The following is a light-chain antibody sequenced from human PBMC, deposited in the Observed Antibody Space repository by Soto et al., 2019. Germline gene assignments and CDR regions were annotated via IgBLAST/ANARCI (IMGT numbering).Light chain of an antibody. CDR2: ELS. Sequence: QSALTQPPSASGSPGQSVTISCTGTSSDVGGYNYVSWYQQHPGKAPKLMIYELSKRPSGVPDRFSGSKSGNTASLTVSGLQAEDEADYYCSSYAGSNNFVFGTGTKV. J-gene: IGLJ1*01. CDR3: SSYAGSNNFV. CDR1: SSDVGGYNY. V-gene: IGLV2-8*01.